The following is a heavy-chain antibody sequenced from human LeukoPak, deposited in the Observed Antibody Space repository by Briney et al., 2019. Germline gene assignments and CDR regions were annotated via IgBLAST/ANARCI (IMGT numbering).Heavy chain of an antibody. D-gene: IGHD4-17*01. CDR1: GDSFSSHY. CDR3: ARDLVTVTKGFDI. V-gene: IGHV4-59*11. Sequence: PSETPSLTCAVSGDSFSSHYWTWIRQPPGKGLEWIGYISYIGSTNYNPSLKSRVTISIDTSKNHFSLKLSSVPAADTAVYYCARDLVTVTKGFDIWGQGTMVSVSS. J-gene: IGHJ3*02. CDR2: ISYIGST.